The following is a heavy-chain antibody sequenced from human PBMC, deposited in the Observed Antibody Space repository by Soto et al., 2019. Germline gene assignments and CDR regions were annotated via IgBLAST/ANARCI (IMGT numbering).Heavy chain of an antibody. Sequence: QVQLQESGPGLVKPSETLSLTCTVSGGSVSSGSYYWSWIRQPPGKGLEWMGYIYYSGSTNYNPSLNIRATISVDTSNNRCSLKLRSVTAADTAVYYCASDSLRLAGYYYYGMDVWGQGTAVTVSS. J-gene: IGHJ6*02. CDR1: GGSVSSGSYY. V-gene: IGHV4-61*01. CDR3: ASDSLRLAGYYYYGMDV. D-gene: IGHD5-12*01. CDR2: IYYSGST.